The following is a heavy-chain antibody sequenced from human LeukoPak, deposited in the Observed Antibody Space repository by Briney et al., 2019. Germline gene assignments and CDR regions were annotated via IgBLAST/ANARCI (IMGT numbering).Heavy chain of an antibody. CDR2: IYYSGST. V-gene: IGHV4-59*01. D-gene: IGHD6-19*01. Sequence: SETLSLTCTVSGGSISSYYWSWIRQPPGKGLEWIGYIYYSGSTNYNPSLKSRVTISGDTSKNQFSLKLSSVTAADTAVYYCARAQPSTWLVPKTNWFDPWGQGTLVTVSS. CDR3: ARAQPSTWLVPKTNWFDP. J-gene: IGHJ5*02. CDR1: GGSISSYY.